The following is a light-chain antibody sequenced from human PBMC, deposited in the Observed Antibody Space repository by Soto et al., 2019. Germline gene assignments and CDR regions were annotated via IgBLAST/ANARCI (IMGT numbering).Light chain of an antibody. CDR2: EGS. Sequence: QSALTQPASVSGSPGQSITISCTGTSSDVGSYNLVSWYQHHPGKAPKLMIYEGSNRPSGVSNRFSGSKSGNTASLTISALQAEDEADYYGSSDAGAVVFGRGTKVTV. CDR1: SSDVGSYNL. CDR3: SSDAGAVV. J-gene: IGLJ2*01. V-gene: IGLV2-23*01.